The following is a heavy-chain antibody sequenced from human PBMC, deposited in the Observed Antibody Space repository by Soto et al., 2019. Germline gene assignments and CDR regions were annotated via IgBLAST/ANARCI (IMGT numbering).Heavy chain of an antibody. CDR1: GYTFNDYG. J-gene: IGHJ4*02. CDR3: ASDRSNSEY. D-gene: IGHD4-4*01. CDR2: VSAYNGNT. Sequence: ASVKVSCKASGYTFNDYGISWVRQAPGQGLEWMGWVSAYNGNTDYAQIFHDRVTMTTDTSTNTAFMELRSLTSDDTAMYYCASDRSNSEYWGQGTLVTVSS. V-gene: IGHV1-18*01.